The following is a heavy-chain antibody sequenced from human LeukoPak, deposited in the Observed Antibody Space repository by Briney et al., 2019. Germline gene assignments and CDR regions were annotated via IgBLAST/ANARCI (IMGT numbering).Heavy chain of an antibody. CDR1: GCSIRSYY. D-gene: IGHD2-15*01. Sequence: SETLSLTCTVSGCSIRSYYWNWIRQPAGKGLEWIGRIYYTGSTNYNPSLKSRVTISIDTSKNQFSLKLSSVTAADTAVYYCARKLPGVHFDYWGQGTLVTVSS. CDR2: IYYTGST. J-gene: IGHJ4*02. CDR3: ARKLPGVHFDY. V-gene: IGHV4-4*07.